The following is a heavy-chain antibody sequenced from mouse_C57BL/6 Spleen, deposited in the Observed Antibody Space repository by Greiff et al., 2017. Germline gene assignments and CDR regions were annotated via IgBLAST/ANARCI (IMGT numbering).Heavy chain of an antibody. CDR3: ARRANWPFDY. J-gene: IGHJ2*01. Sequence: EVQLQQSGGGLVKPGGSLKLSCAASGFTFSDYGMHWVRQAPEKGLEWVAYISSGSSTIYYADTVKGRFTISRDNAKNTLFLQMTSLRSEDTAMYYCARRANWPFDYWGQGTTLTVSS. D-gene: IGHD4-1*01. CDR1: GFTFSDYG. CDR2: ISSGSSTI. V-gene: IGHV5-17*01.